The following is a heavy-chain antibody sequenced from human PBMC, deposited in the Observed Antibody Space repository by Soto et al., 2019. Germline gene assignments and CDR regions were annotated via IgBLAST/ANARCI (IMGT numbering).Heavy chain of an antibody. Sequence: QVQLQESGPGLVKPSQTLSLACTVSGGSISSGGYYWSWIRQHPGKGLEWIGYIYYSGSTNYNPSFKSRVTISLDTSKNQFSLKLSSVTAADTAVYYCARDWGFSYGYDYYYYGMDVWGQGTTVTVSS. CDR3: ARDWGFSYGYDYYYYGMDV. CDR1: GGSISSGGYY. J-gene: IGHJ6*02. V-gene: IGHV4-31*03. D-gene: IGHD5-18*01. CDR2: IYYSGST.